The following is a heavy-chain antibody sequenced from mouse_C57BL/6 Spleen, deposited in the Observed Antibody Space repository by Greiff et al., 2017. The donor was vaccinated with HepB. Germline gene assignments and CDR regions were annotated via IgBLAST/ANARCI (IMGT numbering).Heavy chain of an antibody. CDR3: ARYNGDSFDY. CDR1: GFTFTDYY. J-gene: IGHJ2*01. CDR2: IRNKANGYTT. V-gene: IGHV7-3*01. Sequence: DVKLVESGGGLVQPGGSLSLSCAASGFTFTDYYMSWVRQPPGKALEWLGFIRNKANGYTTEYSASVKGRFTISRDNSQSILYLQMNALRAEDSATYYCARYNGDSFDYWGQGTTLTVSS.